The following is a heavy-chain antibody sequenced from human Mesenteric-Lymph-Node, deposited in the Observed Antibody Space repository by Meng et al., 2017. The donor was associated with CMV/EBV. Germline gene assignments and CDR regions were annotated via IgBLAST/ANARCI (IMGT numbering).Heavy chain of an antibody. J-gene: IGHJ3*01. Sequence: GESLKISCAGSGFIFSSHYIDWVRQAPGKGLEWVGRAGNKANRYTTEYAASVTGRFTCSRDDSENSMYLQMNSLKSEDTAVYYCTKGSSGIDIYAFDVWGHGTMVTVSS. CDR3: TKGSSGIDIYAFDV. D-gene: IGHD5-12*01. CDR1: GFIFSSHY. CDR2: AGNKANRYTT. V-gene: IGHV3-72*01.